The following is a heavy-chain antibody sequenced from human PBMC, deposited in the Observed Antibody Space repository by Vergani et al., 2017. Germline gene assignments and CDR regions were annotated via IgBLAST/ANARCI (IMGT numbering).Heavy chain of an antibody. D-gene: IGHD3-3*01. Sequence: QVQLVQSGAEVKKPGASVKVSCKASGYTFTSYGISWVRQAPGQGLEWMGWISAYNGNTNYAQKLQGRVTMTTDTSTSTAYMELRSLRSDDTAVYYCARVKENDFWSGSQYXFDYWGQGTLVTVSS. CDR2: ISAYNGNT. CDR1: GYTFTSYG. CDR3: ARVKENDFWSGSQYXFDY. V-gene: IGHV1-18*01. J-gene: IGHJ4*02.